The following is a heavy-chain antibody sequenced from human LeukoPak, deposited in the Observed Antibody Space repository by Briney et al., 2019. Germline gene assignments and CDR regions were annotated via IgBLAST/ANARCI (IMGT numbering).Heavy chain of an antibody. Sequence: SETLSLTCVVSGDAISSGNYWGWVRQPPEKGLEWIGNTHHSGYTNYNPSLKSRVTISVDTSKNQFSLKMKSVTAADTAVYYCARMGSDYWGQGTLVTVSS. CDR1: GDAISSGNY. CDR3: ARMGSDY. CDR2: THHSGYT. V-gene: IGHV4-38-2*01. D-gene: IGHD3-16*01. J-gene: IGHJ4*02.